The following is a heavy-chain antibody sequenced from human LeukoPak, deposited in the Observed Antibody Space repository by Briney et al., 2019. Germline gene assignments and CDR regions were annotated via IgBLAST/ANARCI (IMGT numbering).Heavy chain of an antibody. CDR2: IHSSSSPI. J-gene: IGHJ4*02. V-gene: IGHV3-48*04. CDR1: GFTFSSYS. Sequence: PGGSLRLSCAASGFTFSSYSMNWARQAPGKGLEWVSYIHSSSSPIYYADSVKGRFTVSRDNAKNSLYLQMNSLRAEDTALYYCARGGGYYDSSGHDYWGQGTLVTVSS. D-gene: IGHD3-22*01. CDR3: ARGGGYYDSSGHDY.